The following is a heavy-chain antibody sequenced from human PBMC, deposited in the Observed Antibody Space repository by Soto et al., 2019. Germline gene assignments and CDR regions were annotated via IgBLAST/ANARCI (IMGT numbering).Heavy chain of an antibody. CDR2: IWYDGSNK. CDR1: GFTFSSYG. V-gene: IGHV3-33*01. CDR3: ARDPEMTTVTNADY. Sequence: GGSLRLSCAASGFTFSSYGMHWVRQAPGKGLEWVAVIWYDGSNKYYADSVKGRFTISRDNSKNTLYLQMNSLRAEDTAVYYCARDPEMTTVTNADYWGQGTLVTVSS. J-gene: IGHJ4*02. D-gene: IGHD4-17*01.